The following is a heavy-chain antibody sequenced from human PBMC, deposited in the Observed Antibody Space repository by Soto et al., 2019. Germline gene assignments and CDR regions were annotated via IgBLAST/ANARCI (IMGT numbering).Heavy chain of an antibody. CDR3: AKVPASLKTFDY. J-gene: IGHJ4*02. V-gene: IGHV3-23*01. Sequence: EVQLLDSGGGLAQPGGSLRLSCAASGFTFGNYAMNWVRQAPGKGLEWVSPVSGNGAVTYYADSVKGRFTISSDNSRSTLYLQMNTLRAEDTAIYFCAKVPASLKTFDYWGQGTMVTVSS. CDR1: GFTFGNYA. CDR2: VSGNGAVT. D-gene: IGHD2-2*01.